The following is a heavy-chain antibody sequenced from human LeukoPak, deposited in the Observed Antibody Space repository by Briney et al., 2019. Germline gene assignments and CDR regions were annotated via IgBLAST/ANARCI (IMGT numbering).Heavy chain of an antibody. Sequence: GGSLRLSCAASGFTFSSYALHRVRQAPGKGLEWVAIISYDGGNKYYADSVKGRFTISRDNSKNTLYLQMNSLRAEDTAVYYCARYEYQLLYCLDYWGQGTLVTVSS. V-gene: IGHV3-30-3*01. J-gene: IGHJ4*02. D-gene: IGHD2-2*02. CDR2: ISYDGGNK. CDR3: ARYEYQLLYCLDY. CDR1: GFTFSSYA.